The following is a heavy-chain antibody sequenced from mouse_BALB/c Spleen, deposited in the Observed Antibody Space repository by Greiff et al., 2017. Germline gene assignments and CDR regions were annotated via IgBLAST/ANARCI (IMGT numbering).Heavy chain of an antibody. CDR2: IYPGDGDT. CDR1: GYTFTSYW. CDR3: ARGYGYVYYAMDD. D-gene: IGHD1-2*01. J-gene: IGHJ4*01. Sequence: QVQLQQSGAELSRPGASVKLSCKASGYTFTSYWMQWVKQRPGQGLEWIGAIYPGDGDTRYTQKFKGKATLTADKSSSTAYMQLSSLASEDSAVYYCARGYGYVYYAMDDWGQGTSVTVSS. V-gene: IGHV1-87*01.